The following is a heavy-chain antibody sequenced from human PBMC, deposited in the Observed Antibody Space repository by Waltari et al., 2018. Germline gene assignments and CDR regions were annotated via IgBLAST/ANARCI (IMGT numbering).Heavy chain of an antibody. J-gene: IGHJ4*02. CDR2: INAGNGNT. Sequence: QVQLVQSGAEVKKPGASVKVSCKASGYTFTSYAMHWVRQAPGQRLEWMGWINAGNGNTKYSQKFQGRVTITRDTSASTAYMELSSLRSEDTAVYYCARDLRGIAVAGPFGYWGQGTLVTVSS. CDR1: GYTFTSYA. D-gene: IGHD6-19*01. V-gene: IGHV1-3*01. CDR3: ARDLRGIAVAGPFGY.